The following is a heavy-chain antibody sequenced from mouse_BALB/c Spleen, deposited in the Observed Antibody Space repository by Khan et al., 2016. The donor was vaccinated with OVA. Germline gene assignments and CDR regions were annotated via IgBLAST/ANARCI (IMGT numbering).Heavy chain of an antibody. CDR2: IYTFNDDT. Sequence: VQLQQSGPDLVKPAASVNMSCKASGYTFTSYVMHWVKQKPGLGLEWIGYIYTFNDDTKYNANFKGQATLTSDKSSNTAYMELSSLTSEDSAVYYCGPVGNYYVAFAYWGQGTLVTVSA. J-gene: IGHJ3*01. CDR3: GPVGNYYVAFAY. CDR1: GYTFTSYV. D-gene: IGHD1-1*01. V-gene: IGHV1S136*01.